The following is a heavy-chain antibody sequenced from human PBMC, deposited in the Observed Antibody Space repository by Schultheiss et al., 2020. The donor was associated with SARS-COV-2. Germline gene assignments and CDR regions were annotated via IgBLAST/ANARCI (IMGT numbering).Heavy chain of an antibody. CDR1: GGSISDYY. CDR2: IYYSGST. D-gene: IGHD5-18*01. V-gene: IGHV4-59*08. J-gene: IGHJ4*02. CDR3: ARRRGFTYGSPDFDY. Sequence: SETLSLTCNVSGGSISDYYWSWIRQTPGKGLEWIGYIYYSGSTNYNPSLKSRVTISVDTSTNQLSLQLRSVTASDTAVYYCARRRGFTYGSPDFDYWGQGTLVTVSS.